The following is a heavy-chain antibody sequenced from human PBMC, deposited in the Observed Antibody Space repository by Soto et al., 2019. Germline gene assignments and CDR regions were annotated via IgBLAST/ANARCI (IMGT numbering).Heavy chain of an antibody. CDR2: ISYDGSNK. CDR3: AKESVRYYYGSGSYYGMDV. V-gene: IGHV3-30*18. D-gene: IGHD3-10*01. Sequence: QVQLVESGGGVVQPGRSLRLSCAASGFTFSSYGMHWVRQAPGKGLEWVAVISYDGSNKYYADSVKGRFTISRDNSKNTLYLQMNSLRAEDTAVYYCAKESVRYYYGSGSYYGMDVWGQGTTVTFSS. CDR1: GFTFSSYG. J-gene: IGHJ6*02.